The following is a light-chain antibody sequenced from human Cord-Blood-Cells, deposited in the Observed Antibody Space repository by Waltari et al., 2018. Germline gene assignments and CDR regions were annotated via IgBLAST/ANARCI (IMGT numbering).Light chain of an antibody. J-gene: IGLJ1*01. CDR2: GVS. CDR3: SSYTSSSTYV. V-gene: IGLV2-14*01. Sequence: QSALTQPASVSGSPGQSITISCTGTSSDVGGYNYVSWYQQHPGKAPKLMFYGVSKRPSGFPNRFSGSKSGNTASLTISGLQAEDEADYYCSSYTSSSTYVFGTGTKVTVL. CDR1: SSDVGGYNY.